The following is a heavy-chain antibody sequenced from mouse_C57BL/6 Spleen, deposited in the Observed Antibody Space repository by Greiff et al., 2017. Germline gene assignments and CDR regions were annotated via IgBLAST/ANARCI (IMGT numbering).Heavy chain of an antibody. CDR3: ARGLVRKDFDY. V-gene: IGHV1-82*01. Sequence: VQLLQSGPELVKPGASVKLSCKASGYAFSSSWMNWVQQRPGKGLEWIGRIYPGDGDTNYNGKFKGKATLTADKSYSTAYMQLSSLTSEDSAVYCSARGLVRKDFDYWGQGTTLTVSS. J-gene: IGHJ2*01. CDR1: GYAFSSSW. D-gene: IGHD2-14*01. CDR2: IYPGDGDT.